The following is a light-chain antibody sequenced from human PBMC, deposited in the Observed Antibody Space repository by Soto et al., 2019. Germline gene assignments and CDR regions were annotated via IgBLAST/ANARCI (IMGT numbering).Light chain of an antibody. CDR2: GAS. J-gene: IGKJ1*01. CDR1: QSVSSY. Sequence: DIVLTQCPATLSLSPEERATLSCRASQSVSSYLAWYQQKPGQAPRLLIYGASTRATGIPARFSGSGSGTEFTLTISSLQSEDFAVYYCQQYNNWPRTFGQGTKVDIK. V-gene: IGKV3-15*01. CDR3: QQYNNWPRT.